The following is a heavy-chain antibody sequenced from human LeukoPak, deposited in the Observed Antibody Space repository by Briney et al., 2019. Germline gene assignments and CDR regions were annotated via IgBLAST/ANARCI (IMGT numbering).Heavy chain of an antibody. CDR1: GYTFTGYY. Sequence: ASVKVSCKASGYTFTGYYMHWVRQAPGQGLEWMGWINPNSGGTNYAQKFQGWVTMTRDTSISTAYMELSRLRSDDTAVYYCARGAYDFWSGYFVYYYYGMDVWGQGTTVTVSS. J-gene: IGHJ6*02. D-gene: IGHD3-3*01. V-gene: IGHV1-2*04. CDR2: INPNSGGT. CDR3: ARGAYDFWSGYFVYYYYGMDV.